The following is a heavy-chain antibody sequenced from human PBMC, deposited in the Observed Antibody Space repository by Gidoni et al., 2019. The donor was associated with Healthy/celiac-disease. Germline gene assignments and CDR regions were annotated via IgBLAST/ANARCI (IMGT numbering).Heavy chain of an antibody. Sequence: EVQLVESGGGLVKPGGSLRLSCSASGFTFSSYSMNWVRQAPGKGLEWVSSISSSSSYIYYADSVKGRFTISRDNAKNSLYLQMNSLRAEDTAVYYCARARYCTGGVCYVSGYFDLWGRGTLVTVSS. CDR2: ISSSSSYI. V-gene: IGHV3-21*01. CDR1: GFTFSSYS. CDR3: ARARYCTGGVCYVSGYFDL. D-gene: IGHD2-8*02. J-gene: IGHJ2*01.